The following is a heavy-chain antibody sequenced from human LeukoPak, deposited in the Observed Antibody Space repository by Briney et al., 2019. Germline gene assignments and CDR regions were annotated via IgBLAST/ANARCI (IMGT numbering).Heavy chain of an antibody. CDR2: IYYSGST. CDR1: GGSISSSSYY. V-gene: IGHV4-39*07. Sequence: SETLSLTCTVSGGSISSSSYYWGWIRQPPGKGLEWIGSIYYSGSTYYNPSLKSRVTISVDTSKNQFSLKLSSVTAADTAVYYCARGKARAYYYYYMDVWGKGTTVTISS. J-gene: IGHJ6*03. CDR3: ARGKARAYYYYYMDV.